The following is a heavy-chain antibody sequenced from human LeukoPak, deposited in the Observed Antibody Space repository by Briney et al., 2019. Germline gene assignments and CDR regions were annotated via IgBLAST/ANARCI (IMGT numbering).Heavy chain of an antibody. CDR1: GGSFSGYY. D-gene: IGHD3-10*01. J-gene: IGHJ4*02. CDR3: ARGRYYYAVY. V-gene: IGHV4-34*01. CDR2: INHSGST. Sequence: SETLSLTCAVYGGSFSGYYWSWIRQPPGKGLEWIGEINHSGSTNYNPSLKCRVTISVDTSKNQFSLKLSSVTAADTAVYYCARGRYYYAVYWGQGTLVTVSS.